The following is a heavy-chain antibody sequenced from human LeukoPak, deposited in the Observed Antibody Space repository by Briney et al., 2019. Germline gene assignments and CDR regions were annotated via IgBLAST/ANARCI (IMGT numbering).Heavy chain of an antibody. CDR3: TTSRTNDCSSPSCYTDY. V-gene: IGHV4-39*01. D-gene: IGHD2-2*02. CDR1: GASIYTSSSY. Sequence: SETLSLTCTVSGASIYTSSSYWGWIRQPPGTGLEWLASVYYTGSTYYSPSLKSRATISVDTSKNQFSLELNSVTAADTAVYYCTTSRTNDCSSPSCYTDYWGQGTLVTVSS. CDR2: VYYTGST. J-gene: IGHJ4*02.